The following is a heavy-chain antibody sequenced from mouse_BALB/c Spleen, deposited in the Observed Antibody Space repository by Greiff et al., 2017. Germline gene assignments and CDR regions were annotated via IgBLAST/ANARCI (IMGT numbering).Heavy chain of an antibody. CDR2: ISYSGST. Sequence: VQLKQSGPSLVKPSQTLSLTCSVTGDSITSGYWNWIRKFPGNKLEYMGYISYSGSTYYNPSLKSRISITRDTSKNQYYLQLNSVTTEDTATYYCARCYYGSSPFDYWGQGTTLTVSS. D-gene: IGHD1-1*01. CDR3: ARCYYGSSPFDY. V-gene: IGHV3-8*02. CDR1: GDSITSGY. J-gene: IGHJ2*01.